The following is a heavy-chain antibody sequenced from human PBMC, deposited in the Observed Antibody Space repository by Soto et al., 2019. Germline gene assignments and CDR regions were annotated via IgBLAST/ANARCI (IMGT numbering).Heavy chain of an antibody. Sequence: GGSLRLSCAAPGFTFNHYAMTWVRQAPGEGLECVSAISGGGDTTSYADSVKGRFTVSRDGSKNTLYLQMSSLRAEDTALYYCAKGRGGSGSLTPRVDFWGQGTLVTVSS. J-gene: IGHJ4*02. V-gene: IGHV3-23*01. D-gene: IGHD3-10*01. CDR2: ISGGGDTT. CDR3: AKGRGGSGSLTPRVDF. CDR1: GFTFNHYA.